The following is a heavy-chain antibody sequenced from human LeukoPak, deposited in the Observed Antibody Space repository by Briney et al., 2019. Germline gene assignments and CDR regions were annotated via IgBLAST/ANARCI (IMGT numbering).Heavy chain of an antibody. D-gene: IGHD3-16*02. Sequence: SETLSLTCTVSGYSISSGFYWGWIRQPAGKGLEWIGRIYTSGSTNYNPSLKSRVTMSVDTSKNQFSLKLSSVTAADTAVYYCARDYYDYVWGSYRPEYYFDYWGQGTLVTVSS. V-gene: IGHV4-4*07. CDR3: ARDYYDYVWGSYRPEYYFDY. J-gene: IGHJ4*02. CDR1: GYSISSGFY. CDR2: IYTSGST.